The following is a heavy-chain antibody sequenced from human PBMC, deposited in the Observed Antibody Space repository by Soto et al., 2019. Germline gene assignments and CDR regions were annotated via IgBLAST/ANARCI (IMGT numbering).Heavy chain of an antibody. J-gene: IGHJ4*02. Sequence: AQVVQSGAEVRKPGSSVTLSCKASEGTFNSYAIAWVRQAPGQGLEWMGGIIPYYNTLNYAQKFQDRVTITADDSTNTVYLELSSLRSDDTAVYFCARGASRWYPYVFDSWAQGTLVTVSS. D-gene: IGHD6-13*01. CDR2: IIPYYNTL. V-gene: IGHV1-69*01. CDR1: EGTFNSYA. CDR3: ARGASRWYPYVFDS.